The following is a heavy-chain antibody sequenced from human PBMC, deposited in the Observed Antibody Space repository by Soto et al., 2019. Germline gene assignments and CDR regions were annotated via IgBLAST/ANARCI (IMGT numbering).Heavy chain of an antibody. D-gene: IGHD3-10*01. CDR3: ARGPGYYYGSGSYYNVDYYGMDV. CDR1: GGSISSYY. J-gene: IGHJ6*02. CDR2: IYYSGST. Sequence: PSETLSLTCTVSGGSISSYYWSWIRQPPGKGLEWIGYIYYSGSTNYNPSLKSRVTISVDTSKNQFSLKLSSVTAADTAVYYCARGPGYYYGSGSYYNVDYYGMDVWGQGTTVTVSS. V-gene: IGHV4-59*12.